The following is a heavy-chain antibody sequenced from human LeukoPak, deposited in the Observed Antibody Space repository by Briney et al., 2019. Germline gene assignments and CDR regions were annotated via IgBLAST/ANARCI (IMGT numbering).Heavy chain of an antibody. D-gene: IGHD6-19*01. CDR2: INHSGST. CDR3: ARRGYSSGWYSGPKFDY. CDR1: GGSFSGYY. Sequence: SEALSLTCAVYGGSFSGYYWSWIRQPPGKGLEWIGEINHSGSTNYNPSLKSPVTISVDTSKNQFSLKLSSVTAADTAVYYCARRGYSSGWYSGPKFDYWGQGTLVTVSS. J-gene: IGHJ4*02. V-gene: IGHV4-34*01.